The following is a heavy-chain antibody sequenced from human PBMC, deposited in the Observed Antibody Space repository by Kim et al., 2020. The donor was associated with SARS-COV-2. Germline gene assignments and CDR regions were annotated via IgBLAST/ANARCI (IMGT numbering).Heavy chain of an antibody. D-gene: IGHD3-10*01. Sequence: GGSLRLSCAASGFTFSSYAMHWVRQAPGKGLEWVAVISYDGINKYYADSVKGRFTISRDNSKNTLYLQMNSLRSEDTAVYYCARDRPRYYYGSGSYYTTHYWGQGTLVTVSS. CDR1: GFTFSSYA. V-gene: IGHV3-30-3*01. J-gene: IGHJ4*02. CDR3: ARDRPRYYYGSGSYYTTHY. CDR2: ISYDGINK.